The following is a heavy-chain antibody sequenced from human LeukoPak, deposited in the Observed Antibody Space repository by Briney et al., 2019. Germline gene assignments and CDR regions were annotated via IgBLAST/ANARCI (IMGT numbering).Heavy chain of an antibody. CDR2: IKRDGSEK. D-gene: IGHD6-13*01. J-gene: IGHJ4*02. V-gene: IGHV3-7*01. Sequence: GGSLRLSCAASGFTFGSYWMTWVRQAPGKGLEWVANIKRDGSEKYYADSVKGRFTISRDNPKNSLYLQMNSLRVEDTAVYYCARPPNIAAAGQDWGQGTLVTVSS. CDR1: GFTFGSYW. CDR3: ARPPNIAAAGQD.